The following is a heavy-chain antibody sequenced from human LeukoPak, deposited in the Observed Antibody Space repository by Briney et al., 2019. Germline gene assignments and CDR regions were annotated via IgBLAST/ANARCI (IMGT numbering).Heavy chain of an antibody. Sequence: SETLSLTCTVSGGSISSYYWSWIRQPPGKGLEWIGHIYYTGSTNYNPPLKSRVTISVDTSKNQFSLKLSSVTAADTAVYYCARALGYCSSTSCQSQYFQHWGQGTLVTVSS. J-gene: IGHJ1*01. CDR3: ARALGYCSSTSCQSQYFQH. CDR2: IYYTGST. D-gene: IGHD2-2*01. CDR1: GGSISSYY. V-gene: IGHV4-59*01.